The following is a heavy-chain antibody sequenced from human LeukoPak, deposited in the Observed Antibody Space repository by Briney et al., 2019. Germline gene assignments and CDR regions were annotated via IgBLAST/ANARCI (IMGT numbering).Heavy chain of an antibody. Sequence: SETLSLTCTVSGGSISSYYWSWIRQPAGKGLEWIGRIYTSGSTNYNPSLKSRVTMSVDTSKNQFSLKLNSVTAADTAVYYCVRGRITIFGVVIPHFDNWGQGTLVTVSS. CDR2: IYTSGST. D-gene: IGHD3-3*01. CDR3: VRGRITIFGVVIPHFDN. J-gene: IGHJ4*02. V-gene: IGHV4-4*07. CDR1: GGSISSYY.